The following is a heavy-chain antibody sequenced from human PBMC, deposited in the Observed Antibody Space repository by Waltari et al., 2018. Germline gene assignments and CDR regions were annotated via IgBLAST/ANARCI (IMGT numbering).Heavy chain of an antibody. D-gene: IGHD6-19*01. Sequence: QVQLVQSGAEVQKPGSSVKVSCKASGDPFTTYSISWVRQAPGQGLEWMGGIIPILGITHYAEKFQGRVTITADKSTSTAYMELSTLRSDDTAVYYCARSPKIAVAATGAFDYWGQGTLVTASA. CDR3: ARSPKIAVAATGAFDY. J-gene: IGHJ4*02. CDR1: GDPFTTYS. CDR2: IIPILGIT. V-gene: IGHV1-69*10.